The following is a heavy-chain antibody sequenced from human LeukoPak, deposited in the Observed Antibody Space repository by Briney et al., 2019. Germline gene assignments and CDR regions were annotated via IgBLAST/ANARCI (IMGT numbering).Heavy chain of an antibody. CDR2: TIPIFGTA. Sequence: SVKVSCKASGGTFSSYAISWARQAPGQGLEWMGGTIPIFGTANYAQKFQGRVTITTDESTSTAYMELSSLRSEDTAVYYCARAGAYSSSWYDYWGQGTLVTVSS. CDR1: GGTFSSYA. V-gene: IGHV1-69*05. CDR3: ARAGAYSSSWYDY. D-gene: IGHD6-13*01. J-gene: IGHJ4*02.